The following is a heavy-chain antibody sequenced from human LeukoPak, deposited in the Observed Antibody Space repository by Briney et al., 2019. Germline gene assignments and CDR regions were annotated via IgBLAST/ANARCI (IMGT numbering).Heavy chain of an antibody. D-gene: IGHD3-3*01. CDR3: AKVSTPLDDFWSGYCFDY. J-gene: IGHJ4*02. CDR2: IRYDGSNK. V-gene: IGHV3-30*02. Sequence: GGSLRLSCAASGFTFSSYGMHWVRQAPGKGLEGVAFIRYDGSNKYYADSVKGRFTISRDNSKNTLYLQMNSLRAEDTAVYYCAKVSTPLDDFWSGYCFDYWGQGTLVTVSS. CDR1: GFTFSSYG.